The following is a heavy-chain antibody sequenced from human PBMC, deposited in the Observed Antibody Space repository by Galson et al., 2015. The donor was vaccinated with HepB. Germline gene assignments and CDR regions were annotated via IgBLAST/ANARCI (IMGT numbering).Heavy chain of an antibody. D-gene: IGHD1-14*01. Sequence: SLRLSCAASGFTFSSYGMHWVRQAPGKGLEWVAVISYDGSNKYYADSVKGRFTISRDNSKNTLYLQMNSLRAEDTAVYYCAKTGSSNLYFYYYGMDVWGQRTTVTVSS. CDR3: AKTGSSNLYFYYYGMDV. V-gene: IGHV3-30*18. CDR2: ISYDGSNK. J-gene: IGHJ6*02. CDR1: GFTFSSYG.